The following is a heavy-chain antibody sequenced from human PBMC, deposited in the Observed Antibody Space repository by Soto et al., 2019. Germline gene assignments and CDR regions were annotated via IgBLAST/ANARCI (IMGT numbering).Heavy chain of an antibody. J-gene: IGHJ4*02. CDR2: ISGSGGST. CDR1: GFTFSSDA. D-gene: IGHD2-2*01. Sequence: EVQLLESGGGLVQPGGSLRLSCAASGFTFSSDAISWVRQAPGKGLEWVSAISGSGGSTYYADSVKGRFTISRDNSKNALYLHMNSLRAEDTAVSYCEKLSYCSSSSCYPRWGQGTLVTFSS. V-gene: IGHV3-23*01. CDR3: EKLSYCSSSSCYPR.